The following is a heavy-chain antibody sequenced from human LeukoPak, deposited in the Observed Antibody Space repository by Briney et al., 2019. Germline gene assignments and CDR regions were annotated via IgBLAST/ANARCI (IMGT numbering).Heavy chain of an antibody. CDR1: GFTFSSYA. Sequence: TGGSLRLSCAASGFTFSSYAMSWVRQAPGKGLEWVSAISGSGGSTYYADSVKGRFTISRDNSKNTLYLQMNSLRAEDTAVYYCAKDSGSYYAAFYFDYWGQGTLVTVSS. D-gene: IGHD1-26*01. J-gene: IGHJ4*02. CDR2: ISGSGGST. CDR3: AKDSGSYYAAFYFDY. V-gene: IGHV3-23*01.